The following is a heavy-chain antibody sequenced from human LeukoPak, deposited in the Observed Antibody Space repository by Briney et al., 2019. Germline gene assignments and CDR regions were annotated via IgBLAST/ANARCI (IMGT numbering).Heavy chain of an antibody. Sequence: SQTLSLTCTVSGGSISSGSYYWRWIRQPAGKGLEWIGRIYTSGSTNYNPSLKSRVTISVDTSKNQFSLKLSSVTAADTAVYYCARDANLYLYCGGDCYSLPDAFDIWGQGTMVTVSS. CDR1: GGSISSGSYY. CDR2: IYTSGST. V-gene: IGHV4-61*02. J-gene: IGHJ3*02. CDR3: ARDANLYLYCGGDCYSLPDAFDI. D-gene: IGHD2-21*02.